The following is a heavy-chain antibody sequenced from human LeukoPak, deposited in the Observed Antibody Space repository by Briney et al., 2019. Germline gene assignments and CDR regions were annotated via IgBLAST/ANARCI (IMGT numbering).Heavy chain of an antibody. CDR1: GFTFSSYA. CDR2: ISYDGSNK. J-gene: IGHJ4*02. V-gene: IGHV3-30-3*01. CDR3: ARELGSSGYYFDY. Sequence: PGGSLRLSCAASGFTFSSYAMSWVRQAPGKGLEWVAVISYDGSNKYYADSVKGRFTISRDNSKNTLYLQMNSLRAEDTAVYYCARELGSSGYYFDYWGQGTLVTVSS. D-gene: IGHD3-22*01.